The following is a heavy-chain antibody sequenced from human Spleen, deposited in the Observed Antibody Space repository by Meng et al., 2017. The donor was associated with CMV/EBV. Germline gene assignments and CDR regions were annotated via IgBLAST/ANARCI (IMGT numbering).Heavy chain of an antibody. D-gene: IGHD3-3*01. V-gene: IGHV4-34*01. J-gene: IGHJ6*02. CDR1: GGFFSGYY. Sequence: SETLSLTCAVYGGFFSGYYWSWIRQPPGKGLEWIGEINHSGSTNYNPSLKSRVTISVDTSKNQFSLKLSSVTAADTAVYYCARGRNFWSGYRVGYGMDVWGQGTTVTVSS. CDR3: ARGRNFWSGYRVGYGMDV. CDR2: INHSGST.